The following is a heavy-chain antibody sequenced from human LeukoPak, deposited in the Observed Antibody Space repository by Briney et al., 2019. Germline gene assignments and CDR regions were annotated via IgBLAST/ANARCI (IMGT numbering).Heavy chain of an antibody. D-gene: IGHD5-18*01. Sequence: PGGSLRLSCATSGFTFSIYGMHWVRQAPGKGLEWLAVIAYDGSYEYYADSVKGRFSISRDDSKKTVYLQMNSLRAEDTAVYYCARARSSYGYGDAFDIWGQGTMVTVSS. CDR1: GFTFSIYG. V-gene: IGHV3-30*03. CDR3: ARARSSYGYGDAFDI. CDR2: IAYDGSYE. J-gene: IGHJ3*02.